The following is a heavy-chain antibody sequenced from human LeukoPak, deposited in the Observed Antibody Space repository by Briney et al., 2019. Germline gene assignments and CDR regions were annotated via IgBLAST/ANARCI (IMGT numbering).Heavy chain of an antibody. CDR3: ARDRHSSSWWYPPEN. V-gene: IGHV3-21*01. Sequence: KSGGSLRLSCGASGFTFSTSWMNWVRQAPGKGLEWVSSISSSSSYIYYADSVKGRFTISRDNAKNPLYLQMNSLRAEDTAVYYCARDRHSSSWWYPPENWGQGTLVTVSS. CDR2: ISSSSSYI. D-gene: IGHD6-13*01. CDR1: GFTFSTSW. J-gene: IGHJ4*02.